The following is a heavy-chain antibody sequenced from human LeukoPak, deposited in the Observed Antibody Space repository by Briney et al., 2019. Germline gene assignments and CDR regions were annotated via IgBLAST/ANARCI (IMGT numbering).Heavy chain of an antibody. V-gene: IGHV3-23*01. CDR1: GFTFSSYS. Sequence: GGSLRLSCAASGFTFSSYSMNWVRQAPGKGLEWVSAISDSSGSTYYADSVKGRFTISRDNSKNTLHLQMNSLRAEDTAVYYCAKDHPFSDYWGQGTLVTVSS. CDR2: ISDSSGST. J-gene: IGHJ4*02. CDR3: AKDHPFSDY.